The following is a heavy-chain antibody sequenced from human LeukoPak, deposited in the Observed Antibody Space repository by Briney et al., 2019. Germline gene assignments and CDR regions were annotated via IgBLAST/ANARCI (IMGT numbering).Heavy chain of an antibody. CDR3: AREVVPSRGGYFDY. CDR2: IKQDGSEK. Sequence: TGGSLRLXCAASGFTFSSYWMSWVRQAPGKGLEWVANIKQDGSEKYYVDSVKGRFTISRDNAKNSLYLQMNSLRAEDTAVYYCAREVVPSRGGYFDYWGQGTLVAVSS. V-gene: IGHV3-7*01. J-gene: IGHJ4*02. D-gene: IGHD2-2*01. CDR1: GFTFSSYW.